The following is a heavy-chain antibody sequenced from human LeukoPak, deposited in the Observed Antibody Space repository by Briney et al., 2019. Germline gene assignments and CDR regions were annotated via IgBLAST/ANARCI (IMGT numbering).Heavy chain of an antibody. Sequence: GESLKISCKGSGYSFASYWISWVRQMPGKGLEWLGRIDPSDSYTDYSPSFQGHVPISADKSISTAYLQWSSLKASDTAMYYCARPDCSGGNCYLLIYWGQGSLVTVSS. J-gene: IGHJ4*02. CDR2: IDPSDSYT. CDR3: ARPDCSGGNCYLLIY. CDR1: GYSFASYW. V-gene: IGHV5-10-1*01. D-gene: IGHD2-15*01.